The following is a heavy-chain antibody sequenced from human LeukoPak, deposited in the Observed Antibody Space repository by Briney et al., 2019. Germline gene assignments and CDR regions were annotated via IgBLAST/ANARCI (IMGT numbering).Heavy chain of an antibody. J-gene: IGHJ4*02. D-gene: IGHD6-19*01. CDR3: AKGYSSGWYYFDY. V-gene: IGHV3-23*01. CDR2: ISGSGGTT. Sequence: GGSLRLSCAASGFTFDNYAMSWVRQAPGKGLEWVSGISGSGGTTNYADSVKGRLTISRDNSKNTLSLQMNSLRADDTAVYYCAKGYSSGWYYFDYWGQGTLVTVSA. CDR1: GFTFDNYA.